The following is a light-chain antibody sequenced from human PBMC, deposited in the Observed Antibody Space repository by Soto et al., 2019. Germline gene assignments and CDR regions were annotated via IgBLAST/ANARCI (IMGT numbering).Light chain of an antibody. CDR1: QNISSY. V-gene: IGKV1-39*01. J-gene: IGKJ2*02. CDR3: QQSYSTPWT. Sequence: DIQMTQSPSSLSASVGDRVTTTCRASQNISSYLNWYQQNPGKAPELLIYAASSLQSGVPSRFSGSGSGTDFTLTISSLQPEDFATYYCQQSYSTPWTFGQGTKLEIK. CDR2: AAS.